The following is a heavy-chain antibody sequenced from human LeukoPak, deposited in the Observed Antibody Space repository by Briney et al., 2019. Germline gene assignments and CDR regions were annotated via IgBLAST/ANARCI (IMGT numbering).Heavy chain of an antibody. CDR1: GGSISSSSYY. V-gene: IGHV4-39*01. CDR3: EVSGGFDY. J-gene: IGHJ4*02. D-gene: IGHD2-15*01. Sequence: PSETLSLTCTVSGGSISSSSYYWGWIRQPPGKGLEWIGSIYYSGGTYYNPSLKSRVTISVDTSKNQFSLELSSVTAADTAVYYCEVSGGFDYWGQGTLVTVSS. CDR2: IYYSGGT.